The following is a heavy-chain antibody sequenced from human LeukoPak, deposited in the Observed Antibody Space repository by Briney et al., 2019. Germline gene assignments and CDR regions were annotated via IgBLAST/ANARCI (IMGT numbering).Heavy chain of an antibody. J-gene: IGHJ5*02. Sequence: SETLSLTCTVSGGSTSSSSYYWGWIRQPPGKGLEWIGSIYYSGSTYYNPSLKSRVTISVDTSKNQFSLKLSSVIAADTAVYYCAYQRAAIGATNWFDPWGKGTLVTVSS. CDR2: IYYSGST. V-gene: IGHV4-39*07. CDR3: AYQRAAIGATNWFDP. D-gene: IGHD2-2*02. CDR1: GGSTSSSSYY.